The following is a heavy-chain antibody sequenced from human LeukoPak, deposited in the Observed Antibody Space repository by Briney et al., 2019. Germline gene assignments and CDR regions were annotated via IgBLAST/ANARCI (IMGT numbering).Heavy chain of an antibody. Sequence: SVKVSCKASGGTFSYYALSWVRQAPGQGLEWMGGIIPIFGTADYAQKFQGRVTITADESTSTAYMELSSLRAEDTAVYYCAKVSIGMATIRPFDYWGQGTLVTVSS. D-gene: IGHD5-24*01. CDR2: IIPIFGTA. V-gene: IGHV1-69*01. J-gene: IGHJ4*02. CDR3: AKVSIGMATIRPFDY. CDR1: GGTFSYYA.